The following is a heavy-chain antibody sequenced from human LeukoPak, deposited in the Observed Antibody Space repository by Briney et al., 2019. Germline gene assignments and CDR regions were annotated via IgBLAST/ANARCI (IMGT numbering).Heavy chain of an antibody. CDR3: AREVPYDTSVYYQPFDF. V-gene: IGHV1-2*02. CDR2: INPNSGGT. D-gene: IGHD3-22*01. CDR1: GYTFTGYY. J-gene: IGHJ4*02. Sequence: ASVKVSCKASGYTFTGYYMHWVRQAPGQGLEWMGWINPNSGGTNCAQKFQGRVTMTRDTSISTAYMELSRLRSDDTAVYYCAREVPYDTSVYYQPFDFWGQGTLVTVSS.